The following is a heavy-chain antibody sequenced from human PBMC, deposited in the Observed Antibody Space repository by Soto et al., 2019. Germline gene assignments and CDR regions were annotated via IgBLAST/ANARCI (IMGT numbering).Heavy chain of an antibody. CDR3: ARDLGTLYGMDV. J-gene: IGHJ6*02. Sequence: HPGGSLRLSCAASGFTFSSYGMHWVRQAPGKGLEWVAVIWYDGSNKYYADSVKGRFTISRDNSKNTLYLQMNSLRAEDTAVYYCARDLGTLYGMDVWGQGTTVTV. V-gene: IGHV3-33*01. CDR2: IWYDGSNK. D-gene: IGHD1-1*01. CDR1: GFTFSSYG.